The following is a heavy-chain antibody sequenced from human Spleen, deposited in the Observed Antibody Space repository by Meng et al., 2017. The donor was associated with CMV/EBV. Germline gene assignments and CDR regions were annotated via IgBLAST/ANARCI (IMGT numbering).Heavy chain of an antibody. J-gene: IGHJ6*02. D-gene: IGHD1-26*01. Sequence: GGSLRLSCVGSGYTFRDYYMSWIRQAPGKGLECVSYISSSGTTIYYADSLKGRFTISRDNAKSSLYLQMNSRRAEDTAVYYCARDFKVVGYYGMDVWGQGTTVTVSS. CDR3: ARDFKVVGYYGMDV. CDR1: GYTFRDYY. V-gene: IGHV3-11*01. CDR2: ISSSGTTI.